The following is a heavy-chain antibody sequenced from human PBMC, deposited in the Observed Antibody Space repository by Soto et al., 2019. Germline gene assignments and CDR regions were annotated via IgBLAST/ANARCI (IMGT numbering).Heavy chain of an antibody. D-gene: IGHD6-6*01. J-gene: IGHJ6*02. V-gene: IGHV5-51*01. CDR2: IYPADSDI. CDR3: VRPTGSSSSSMDV. Sequence: PGESLKISCKGSGYSFIIYCIGWVLQKPWKGLEWMGIIYPADSDIRYSPSFQGQVTISADKSISTAYLQWSSLKASDTAMYYCVRPTGSSSSSMDVWGQGTTVTVSS. CDR1: GYSFIIYC.